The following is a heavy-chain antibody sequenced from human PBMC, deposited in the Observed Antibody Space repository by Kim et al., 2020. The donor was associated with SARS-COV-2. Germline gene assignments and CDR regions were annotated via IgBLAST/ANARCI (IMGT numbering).Heavy chain of an antibody. D-gene: IGHD3-3*01. Sequence: QKFPGRVTITRDPSAGTAYMELSSLRSEDTAVYYCARYNYDFWSGWYFDYWGQGTLVTVSS. J-gene: IGHJ4*02. V-gene: IGHV1-3*01. CDR3: ARYNYDFWSGWYFDY.